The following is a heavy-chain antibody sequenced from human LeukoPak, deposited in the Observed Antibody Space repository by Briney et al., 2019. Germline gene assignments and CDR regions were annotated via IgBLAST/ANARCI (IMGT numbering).Heavy chain of an antibody. Sequence: PSETLSLTCTVSGGSISSGEYYWSWIRQPPGKGLEWIGYIYYSGSTYYNPSLKSRVTISVDTSKNQFSLKLSSVTAADTAVYYCARVPYYYDSSGYFDAFDIWGQGTMVTVSS. CDR1: GGSISSGEYY. V-gene: IGHV4-30-4*01. CDR2: IYYSGST. J-gene: IGHJ3*02. CDR3: ARVPYYYDSSGYFDAFDI. D-gene: IGHD3-22*01.